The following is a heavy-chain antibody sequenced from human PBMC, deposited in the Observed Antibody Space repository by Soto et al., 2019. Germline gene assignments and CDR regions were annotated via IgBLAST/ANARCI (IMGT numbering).Heavy chain of an antibody. D-gene: IGHD3-22*01. CDR1: GGSFSGYY. V-gene: IGHV4-34*01. CDR3: ARFPRLYDSGDY. Sequence: PSETLSLTCAVYGGSFSGYYWSWIRQPPGKGLEWIGEINHSGSTNYNPSLKSRVTISVDTSKNQFSLKLSSVTAADTAVYYCARFPRLYDSGDYWGQGTRVTVSS. CDR2: INHSGST. J-gene: IGHJ4*02.